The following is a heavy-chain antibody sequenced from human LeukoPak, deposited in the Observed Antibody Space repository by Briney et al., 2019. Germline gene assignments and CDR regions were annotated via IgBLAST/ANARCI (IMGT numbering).Heavy chain of an antibody. CDR2: ISAYNGNT. J-gene: IGHJ5*02. CDR1: GYTFTSYV. Sequence: ASVKVSCKASGYTFTSYVISWVRQAPGQGLEWMGWISAYNGNTNYAQKLQGRVTMTTDTSTSTAYMELRSLRSDDTAVYYCASSGYDGGWFDPWGQGTLVTVSS. V-gene: IGHV1-18*04. CDR3: ASSGYDGGWFDP. D-gene: IGHD5-12*01.